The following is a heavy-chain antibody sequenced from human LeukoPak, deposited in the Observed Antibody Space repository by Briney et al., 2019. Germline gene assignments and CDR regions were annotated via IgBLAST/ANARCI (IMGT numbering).Heavy chain of an antibody. J-gene: IGHJ4*02. V-gene: IGHV4-39*01. CDR1: GGSISGSSYF. CDR2: IYYSGNT. CDR3: ARLKEGTDY. Sequence: SETLSLTCAVSGGSISGSSYFWGWIRQPPGKGLEWIGSIYYSGNTYYNPSLKSRVTISVDTSKNQFSLKLSSVTAADTAVYYCARLKEGTDYWGQGTLVTVSS. D-gene: IGHD3-10*01.